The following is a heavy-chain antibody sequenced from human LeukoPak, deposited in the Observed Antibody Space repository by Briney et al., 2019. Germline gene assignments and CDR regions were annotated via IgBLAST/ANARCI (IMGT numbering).Heavy chain of an antibody. J-gene: IGHJ6*02. CDR2: MYYSGTT. CDR1: GASVSSFY. D-gene: IGHD1-26*01. V-gene: IGHV4-59*02. CDR3: AGQVGARIRYYYTSGLDV. Sequence: SETLSLTCTVSGASVSSFYWNWIRQPPGKGLEWIGSMYYSGTTNYDPSFKSRVTISLDTSKNDFSLRLKSLTAADTAVYYCAGQVGARIRYYYTSGLDVWGQGTTVAVSS.